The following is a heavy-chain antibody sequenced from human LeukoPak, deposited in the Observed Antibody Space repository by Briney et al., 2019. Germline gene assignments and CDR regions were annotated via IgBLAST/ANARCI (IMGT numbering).Heavy chain of an antibody. D-gene: IGHD2-2*01. CDR3: ARDYSTTWSYGVDV. J-gene: IGHJ6*02. V-gene: IGHV3-33*01. CDR2: IWYDESNK. Sequence: GGSLRLSCAASGFTFRNYGMHWVRQTPGKGLEWVAVIWYDESNKNYADSVKGRFTISRDNSKDTLYLQMNSLRAEDTAVYYCARDYSTTWSYGVDVWGQGTTVTVSS. CDR1: GFTFRNYG.